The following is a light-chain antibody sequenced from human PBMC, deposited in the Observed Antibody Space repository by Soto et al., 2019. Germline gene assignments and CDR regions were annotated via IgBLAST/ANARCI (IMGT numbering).Light chain of an antibody. CDR2: SAS. J-gene: IGKJ1*01. CDR3: QQYNSDPWT. V-gene: IGKV1-27*01. CDR1: QGIAKS. Sequence: DIQMTQSPSSLSASVGDRVTITCRASQGIAKSLAWYQQKPGKAPKLLIYSASTLQSGVPSRFSGSGSGPDFTLTISSLQPEDVATYYCQQYNSDPWTFGQGNKVEIK.